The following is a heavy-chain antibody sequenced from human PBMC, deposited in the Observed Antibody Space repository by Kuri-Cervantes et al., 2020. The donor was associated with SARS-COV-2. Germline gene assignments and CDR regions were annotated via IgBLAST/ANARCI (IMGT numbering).Heavy chain of an antibody. CDR2: IYYSGST. V-gene: IGHV4-39*02. J-gene: IGHJ6*03. D-gene: IGHD6-6*01. CDR1: GGSISSSSYY. Sequence: GSLRLSCTVSGGSISSSSYYWGWIRQPPGKGLEWIGSIYYSGSTYYNPSLKSRVTISVDTSKNQFSLKLSSVTAADTAVYYCARDRYSSSLFYYYYMDVWGKGTTVTVSS. CDR3: ARDRYSSSLFYYYYMDV.